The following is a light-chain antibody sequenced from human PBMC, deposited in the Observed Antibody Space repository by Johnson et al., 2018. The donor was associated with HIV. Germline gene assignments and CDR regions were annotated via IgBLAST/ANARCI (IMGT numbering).Light chain of an antibody. CDR1: SSNIGNNY. V-gene: IGLV1-51*01. Sequence: QSVLTQPPSVSAAPGQKVTISCSGSSSNIGNNYVSWYQQLPGTAPKLLIYDNNERPSGIPDRFSGSKSGTSATLGITGLQTGDEADYYCGTWDNCLITYVFGTGTKVTVL. CDR2: DNN. J-gene: IGLJ1*01. CDR3: GTWDNCLITYV.